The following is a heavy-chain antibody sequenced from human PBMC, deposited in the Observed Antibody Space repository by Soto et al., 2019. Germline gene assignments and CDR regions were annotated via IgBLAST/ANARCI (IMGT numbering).Heavy chain of an antibody. V-gene: IGHV1-69*13. J-gene: IGHJ6*02. CDR2: IIPIFGTA. D-gene: IGHD2-8*01. Sequence: VKVSCKASGGTFSSYAISWVRQAPGQGLEWMGGIIPIFGTANYAQKFQGRVTITADKSTSTAYMELSSLRSEDTAVYYCARGPDCTNGVCYFGYGMDVWGQGTTVTVSS. CDR3: ARGPDCTNGVCYFGYGMDV. CDR1: GGTFSSYA.